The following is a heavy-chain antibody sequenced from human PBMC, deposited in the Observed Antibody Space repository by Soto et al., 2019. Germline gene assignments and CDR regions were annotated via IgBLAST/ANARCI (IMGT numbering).Heavy chain of an antibody. CDR2: IWYDGSNK. CDR3: ARGGGSYDFWSGYYSYYYGMDV. D-gene: IGHD3-3*01. CDR1: GFTFSSYG. J-gene: IGHJ6*02. V-gene: IGHV3-33*01. Sequence: QVQLVESGGGVVQPGRSLRLSCTASGFTFSSYGMHWVRQAPGKGLEWVAVIWYDGSNKYYADSVKGRFTISRENSKNTLYLQTKRLRDEDTAVYYCARGGGSYDFWSGYYSYYYGMDVWGQGTTVTVSS.